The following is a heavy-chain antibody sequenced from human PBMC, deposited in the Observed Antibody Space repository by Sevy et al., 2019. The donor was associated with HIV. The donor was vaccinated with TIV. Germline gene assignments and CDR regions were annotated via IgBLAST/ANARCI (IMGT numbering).Heavy chain of an antibody. D-gene: IGHD6-13*01. Sequence: GGSLRLSCVAYGFTVSSNFMTWVRQAPGKGLEWVSIIYSGGDTYYADSVKGRFIISRDNSKNTLYLQMNNLRAEDTAVYYCARDLRVATASGGMDVWGQGTTVTVSS. J-gene: IGHJ6*02. CDR1: GFTVSSNF. V-gene: IGHV3-53*01. CDR2: IYSGGDT. CDR3: ARDLRVATASGGMDV.